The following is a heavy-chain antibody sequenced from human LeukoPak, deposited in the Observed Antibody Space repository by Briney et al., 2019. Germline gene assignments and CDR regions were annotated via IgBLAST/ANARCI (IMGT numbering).Heavy chain of an antibody. Sequence: GGSLRLSCTASGFTFSTYWMSWVRQAPGKGLEWVANIKVDGSEKYYVDTVKGRFTISRDNAKNSLYLQMNSLRAEDTAVYYCARSSSSYYDTSGYLDYWGQGTLVTVSS. CDR1: GFTFSTYW. D-gene: IGHD3-22*01. V-gene: IGHV3-7*01. CDR2: IKVDGSEK. CDR3: ARSSSSYYDTSGYLDY. J-gene: IGHJ4*02.